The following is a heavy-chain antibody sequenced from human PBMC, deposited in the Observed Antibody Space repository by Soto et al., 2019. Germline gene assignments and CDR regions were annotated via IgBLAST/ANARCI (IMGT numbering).Heavy chain of an antibody. J-gene: IGHJ4*02. CDR1: GFTFSSYG. CDR2: ISYDGSNK. Sequence: QVQLVESGGGVVQPGRSLRLSCAASGFTFSSYGMHWVRQAPGKGLEWVAVISYDGSNKYYADSVKGRFTISRDNSKNTLYLQMNSLRAEDTAVYYCGKAGYSSGWYTIDYWGQGTLVTVSS. CDR3: GKAGYSSGWYTIDY. D-gene: IGHD6-19*01. V-gene: IGHV3-30*18.